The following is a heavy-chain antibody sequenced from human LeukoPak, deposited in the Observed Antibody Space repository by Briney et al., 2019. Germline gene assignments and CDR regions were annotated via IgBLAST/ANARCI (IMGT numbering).Heavy chain of an antibody. J-gene: IGHJ4*02. CDR3: ARDKVLGASLFDY. Sequence: GGSLRLSCAASGFTFSSYAMSWVRQAPGKGLEWVSAISGSGGSTYYADSVKGRFTISRDNSKNTLYLQMHSLRAEDTAVYYCARDKVLGASLFDYWGQGTLVTVSS. V-gene: IGHV3-23*01. CDR1: GFTFSSYA. D-gene: IGHD1-26*01. CDR2: ISGSGGST.